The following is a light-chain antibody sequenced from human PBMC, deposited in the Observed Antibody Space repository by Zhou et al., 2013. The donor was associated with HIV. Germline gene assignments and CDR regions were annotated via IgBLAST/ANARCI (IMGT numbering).Light chain of an antibody. V-gene: IGKV1-NL1*01. J-gene: IGKJ1*01. CDR1: QGISNS. Sequence: DIQMTQSPSSLSASVGGRVTITCRASQGISNSLAWYQQKPGKAPKLLLSAASRLESGVPSRFSGSGSGTDYTLTISSLQPEDFATYYCQQYNSDSETFGQGTKVEMK. CDR3: QQYNSDSET. CDR2: AAS.